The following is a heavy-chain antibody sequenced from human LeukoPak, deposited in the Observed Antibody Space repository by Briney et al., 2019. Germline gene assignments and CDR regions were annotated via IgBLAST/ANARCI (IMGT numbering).Heavy chain of an antibody. D-gene: IGHD5-24*01. CDR1: GYSFTSYW. Sequence: LGESLQISCKGSGYSFTSYWIGWVRQMPGKGLEWMGIIYPGDSDTRYSPSFQGQVTISADKSISTAYLQWSSVKASDTAMYYCARRGCGGDGYCDAFDIWGQGTMVTVSS. CDR3: ARRGCGGDGYCDAFDI. V-gene: IGHV5-51*01. CDR2: IYPGDSDT. J-gene: IGHJ3*02.